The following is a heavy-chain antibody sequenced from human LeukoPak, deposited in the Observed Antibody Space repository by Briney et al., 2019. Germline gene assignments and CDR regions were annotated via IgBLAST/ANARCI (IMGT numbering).Heavy chain of an antibody. CDR2: ISYDRSNK. D-gene: IGHD1-26*01. Sequence: GGSLRLSCAASGFTFSSYAMHWVRQAPGKGLEWVAVISYDRSNKYYADSVKGRFTISRDNAKNSLYLQMNSLRAEDTAVYYCATESGTYSGTCFDYWGQGTLVTVSS. CDR1: GFTFSSYA. CDR3: ATESGTYSGTCFDY. J-gene: IGHJ4*02. V-gene: IGHV3-30-3*01.